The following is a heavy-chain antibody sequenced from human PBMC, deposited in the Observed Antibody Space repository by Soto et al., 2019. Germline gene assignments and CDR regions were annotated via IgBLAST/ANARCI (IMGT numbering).Heavy chain of an antibody. Sequence: SVKVSCKASRGTFSSYGISWVRQAPGQGLEWMGGIIPIFGTAKYAQKFQGRVTIIADESTSTAYMELSSLRSEDTAIYYCAIGYTAMDNDYWGQGTLVTVSS. CDR2: IIPIFGTA. CDR3: AIGYTAMDNDY. D-gene: IGHD5-18*01. V-gene: IGHV1-69*13. J-gene: IGHJ4*02. CDR1: RGTFSSYG.